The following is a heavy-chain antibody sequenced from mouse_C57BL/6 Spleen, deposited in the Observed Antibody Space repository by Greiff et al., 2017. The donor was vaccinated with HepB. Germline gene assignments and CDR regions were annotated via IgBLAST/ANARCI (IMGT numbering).Heavy chain of an antibody. V-gene: IGHV1-80*01. CDR1: GYAFSSYW. D-gene: IGHD4-1*01. CDR2: IYPGDGDT. CDR3: ARRGYWEDAMDY. Sequence: QVQLQQSGAELVKPGASVKISCKASGYAFSSYWMNWVKQRPGKGLEWIGQIYPGDGDTNYNGKFKGKATLTADKSSSTAYMQLSSLTSEDSAVYFCARRGYWEDAMDYWGQGTSVTVSS. J-gene: IGHJ4*01.